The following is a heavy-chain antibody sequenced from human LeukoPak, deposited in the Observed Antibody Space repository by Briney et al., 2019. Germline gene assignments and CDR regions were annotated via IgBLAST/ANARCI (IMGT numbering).Heavy chain of an antibody. D-gene: IGHD2-2*01. V-gene: IGHV5-10-1*01. J-gene: IGHJ4*02. Sequence: GEPLKISCKGSGYSFTSYWISWVRQMPGKGLEWMGRIDPSDSYTNYSPSFQGHVTISADKSISTAYLQWSSLKASDTAMYYCARQLGGEGCSSTSCSAEYYFDYWGQGTLVTVSS. CDR3: ARQLGGEGCSSTSCSAEYYFDY. CDR1: GYSFTSYW. CDR2: IDPSDSYT.